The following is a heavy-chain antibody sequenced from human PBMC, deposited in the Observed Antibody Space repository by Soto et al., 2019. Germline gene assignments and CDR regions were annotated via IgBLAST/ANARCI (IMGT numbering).Heavy chain of an antibody. D-gene: IGHD2-15*01. J-gene: IGHJ6*02. CDR2: ISYDGSNK. V-gene: IGHV3-30-3*01. CDR3: AGAVVVVAATPYYYYGMDV. Sequence: SLRLSCAASGFTFSSYAMHWVRQAPGKGLEWVAVISYDGSNKYYADSVKGRFTISRDNSKNTLYLQMNSLRAEDTAVYYCAGAVVVVAATPYYYYGMDVWGQGTTVTVSS. CDR1: GFTFSSYA.